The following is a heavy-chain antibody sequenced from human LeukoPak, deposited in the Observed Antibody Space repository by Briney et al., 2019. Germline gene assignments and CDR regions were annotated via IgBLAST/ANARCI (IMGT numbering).Heavy chain of an antibody. CDR2: IYSGGST. J-gene: IGHJ4*02. CDR1: GFTVSSNY. D-gene: IGHD1-26*01. V-gene: IGHV3-53*01. Sequence: GGSLRLSCAASGFTVSSNYMSWVRQAPGKGLEWVSVIYSGGSTYYADSVKGRFTISRDNAKNSLYLQMNSLRAEDTAVYYCARGGVVGVPDYWGQGTLVTVSS. CDR3: ARGGVVGVPDY.